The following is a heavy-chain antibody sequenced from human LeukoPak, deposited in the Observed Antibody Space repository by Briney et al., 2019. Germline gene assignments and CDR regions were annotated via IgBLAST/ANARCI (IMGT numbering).Heavy chain of an antibody. J-gene: IGHJ5*02. Sequence: ASVKVSCKASGYTFTNYAINWVRQAPGQGLEWMGWINTNTGNPMYAQGFTGRFVFSLDTSVSTAYLQISSLKAEDTAVYYCARATYYDFWSGYYNNWFDPWGQGTLVTVSS. CDR3: ARATYYDFWSGYYNNWFDP. CDR1: GYTFTNYA. D-gene: IGHD3-3*01. CDR2: INTNTGNP. V-gene: IGHV7-4-1*02.